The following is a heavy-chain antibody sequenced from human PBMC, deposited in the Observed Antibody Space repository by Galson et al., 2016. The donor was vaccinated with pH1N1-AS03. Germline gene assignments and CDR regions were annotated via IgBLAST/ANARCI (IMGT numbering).Heavy chain of an antibody. J-gene: IGHJ4*02. CDR3: ATGRGYYYKY. CDR2: VNGDGSST. V-gene: IGHV3-74*01. Sequence: SLRLSCAASGFTFSNLWMHWVRQGPGKGLVWVARVNGDGSSTTYADSVKGRFTISRDNAKNTVYLQMISLRAEDTAVYYCATGRGYYYKYWGQGTLVTVSS. CDR1: GFTFSNLW. D-gene: IGHD3-10*01.